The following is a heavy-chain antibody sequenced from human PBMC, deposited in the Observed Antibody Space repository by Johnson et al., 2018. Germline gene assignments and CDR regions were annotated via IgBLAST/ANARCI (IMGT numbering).Heavy chain of an antibody. CDR3: AKDGRLVRYFAWAFIFQH. Sequence: QVQLVQSGGGLVQPGRSLRLSCAASGFTFDDYAMHWVRQAPGKGLEWVAVISYDGSNKYYADSVKGRFTISRDNSKNTLYLQMNSLRAEDTAVYYCAKDGRLVRYFAWAFIFQHWGQGTLVTVSS. V-gene: IGHV3-30*18. D-gene: IGHD3-9*01. CDR1: GFTFDDYA. CDR2: ISYDGSNK. J-gene: IGHJ1*01.